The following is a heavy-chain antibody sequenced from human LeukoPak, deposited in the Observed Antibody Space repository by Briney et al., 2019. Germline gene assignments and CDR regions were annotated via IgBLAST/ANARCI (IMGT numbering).Heavy chain of an antibody. D-gene: IGHD6-19*01. CDR1: GGSISSSSYY. J-gene: IGHJ6*03. CDR3: ARRQQWLALRYYYYYYMDV. CDR2: IYYSGST. V-gene: IGHV4-39*07. Sequence: SETLSLTCTVSGGSISSSSYYWGWIRQPPGKGLEWIGSIYYSGSTYYNPSLKSRVTISVDTSKNQFSLKLSSVTAADTAVYYCARRQQWLALRYYYYYYMDVWGKGTTVTVSS.